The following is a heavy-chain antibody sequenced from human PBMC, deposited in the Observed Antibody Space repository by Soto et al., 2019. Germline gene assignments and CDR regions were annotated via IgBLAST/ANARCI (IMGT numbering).Heavy chain of an antibody. Sequence: ASVKVSCKASGYTFTSYGISWVRQAPGQGLEWMGRISAYNGNTNYAQKLQGRVTMTTDTSTSTAYMELRSLRSDDTAVYYCARDPADYYGSGSPYEYFDLWGRGTLVTVSS. CDR3: ARDPADYYGSGSPYEYFDL. J-gene: IGHJ2*01. CDR2: ISAYNGNT. D-gene: IGHD3-10*01. CDR1: GYTFTSYG. V-gene: IGHV1-18*01.